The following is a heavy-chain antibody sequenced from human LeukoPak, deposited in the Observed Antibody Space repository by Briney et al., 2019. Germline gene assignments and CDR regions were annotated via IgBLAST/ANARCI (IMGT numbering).Heavy chain of an antibody. CDR2: INTYRKTI. CDR3: ARDLPDF. V-gene: IGHV3-48*01. Sequence: PGESLTLSCAASGLTFSNYGMNWVRQPPGGGLQWVSYINTYRKTIYYADSVKSRFIISRDNAKNSLYLQMNSLRTEDTAVYYCARDLPDFWGQGTLVTVSP. CDR1: GLTFSNYG. J-gene: IGHJ4*02.